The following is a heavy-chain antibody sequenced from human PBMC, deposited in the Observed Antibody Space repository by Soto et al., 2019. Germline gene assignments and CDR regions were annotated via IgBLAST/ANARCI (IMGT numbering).Heavy chain of an antibody. Sequence: GGSLRLSCAASGFTFSSYSMNWVRQAPGKGLEWVSSISSSSSYIYYADSVKGRFTISRDNAKNSLYLQMNSLRAEDTAVYYCARGPYYDFWSGYPDAFDIWGQGTMVTVSS. CDR1: GFTFSSYS. V-gene: IGHV3-21*01. D-gene: IGHD3-3*01. J-gene: IGHJ3*02. CDR2: ISSSSSYI. CDR3: ARGPYYDFWSGYPDAFDI.